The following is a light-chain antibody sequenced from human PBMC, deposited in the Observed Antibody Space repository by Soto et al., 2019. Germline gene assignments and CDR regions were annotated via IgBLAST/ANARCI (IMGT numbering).Light chain of an antibody. V-gene: IGKV1-39*01. J-gene: IGKJ1*01. Sequence: DIQMTQSPSSLSACVGDRVTLTCRARQSISSYLNWYQQKPGKAPKLLIYAASSLQSGVPSRFSGSGSGTDFTLTISSLQPEDFATYYCQQSYSTPRTFGQGTKVDIK. CDR3: QQSYSTPRT. CDR2: AAS. CDR1: QSISSY.